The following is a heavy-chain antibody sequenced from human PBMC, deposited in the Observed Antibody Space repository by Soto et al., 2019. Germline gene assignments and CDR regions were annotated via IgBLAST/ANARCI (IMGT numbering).Heavy chain of an antibody. V-gene: IGHV3-53*02. D-gene: IGHD3-10*01. CDR1: GFTVSSNY. J-gene: IGHJ6*02. CDR2: IYSGGST. Sequence: EVQLVETGGGLIQPGGSLRLSCAASGFTVSSNYMSWVRQAPGKGLEWVSVIYSGGSTYYADSVKGRFTISRDNSKNTLYLQMNSLRAEDTAVYYCARFNGSGRNYGMDVWGQGTTVTVSS. CDR3: ARFNGSGRNYGMDV.